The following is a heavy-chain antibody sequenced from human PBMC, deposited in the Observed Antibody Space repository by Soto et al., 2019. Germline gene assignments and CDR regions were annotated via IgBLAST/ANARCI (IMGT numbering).Heavy chain of an antibody. CDR1: GFTFSDYY. J-gene: IGHJ6*02. CDR2: ISSSGSTI. D-gene: IGHD3-9*01. CDR3: ARYKGWDYEILTGYPRDYYGMDV. V-gene: IGHV3-11*01. Sequence: GGSLRLSCAASGFTFSDYYMSWIRQAPGKGLEWVSYISSSGSTIYYADSVKGRFTISRDNAKNSLYLQLNSLRAEDTAVYYCARYKGWDYEILTGYPRDYYGMDVWGQGTTVTVSS.